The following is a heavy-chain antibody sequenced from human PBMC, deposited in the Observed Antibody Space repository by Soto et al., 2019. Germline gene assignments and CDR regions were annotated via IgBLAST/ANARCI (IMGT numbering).Heavy chain of an antibody. CDR2: INPNSGGT. J-gene: IGHJ6*02. CDR3: ARDGTGGYDFWSGYSSNYYYGMDV. CDR1: GYTFTGYY. Sequence: GASVKVSCKASGYTFTGYYMHWVRQAPGQGLEWMGWINPNSGGTNYAQKFQGWVTMTRDTSISTAYMELSRLRSDDTAVYYCARDGTGGYDFWSGYSSNYYYGMDVWGQGTTVTVS. V-gene: IGHV1-2*04. D-gene: IGHD3-3*01.